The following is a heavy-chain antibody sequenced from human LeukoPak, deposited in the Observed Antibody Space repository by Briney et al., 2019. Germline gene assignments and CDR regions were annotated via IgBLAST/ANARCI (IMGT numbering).Heavy chain of an antibody. CDR3: AKDQGQAVVPRRFDY. CDR1: GFAFSTFA. CDR2: IYFPGGTT. D-gene: IGHD2-2*01. Sequence: GGSLRLSCAASGFAFSTFAMSWVRHAPGKGLEWVSTIYFPGGTTYSADSVRGRFTISRDNAKNTLYLQMSSLRPDDTAIYYCAKDQGQAVVPRRFDYWGQGTLVTVSS. V-gene: IGHV3-23*01. J-gene: IGHJ4*02.